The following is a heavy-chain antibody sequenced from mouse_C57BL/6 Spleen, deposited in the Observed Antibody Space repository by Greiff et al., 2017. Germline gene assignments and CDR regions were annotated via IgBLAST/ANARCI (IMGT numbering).Heavy chain of an antibody. CDR1: GFTFSDYY. Sequence: DVKLVESEGGLVQPGSSMKLSCTASGFTFSDYYMAWVRQVPEKGLEWVANINYDGSSTYYLDSLKSRFIISRDNAKNILYLQMSSLKSEDTATYYCARDNYGRGDFDYWGQGTTLTVSS. CDR3: ARDNYGRGDFDY. D-gene: IGHD1-1*01. V-gene: IGHV5-16*01. CDR2: INYDGSST. J-gene: IGHJ2*01.